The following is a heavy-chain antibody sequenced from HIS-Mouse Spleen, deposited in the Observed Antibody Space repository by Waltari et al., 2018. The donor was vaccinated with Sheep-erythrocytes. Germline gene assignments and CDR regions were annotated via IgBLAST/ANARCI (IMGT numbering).Heavy chain of an antibody. CDR2: VKPTNGGT. V-gene: IGHV1-2*02. D-gene: IGHD3-10*01. CDR1: GYTFTGYY. J-gene: IGHJ4*02. Sequence: QVQLVQSGAEVKKPGASVKVSCKASGYTFTGYYMHWVRQAPGQGLEWMGWVKPTNGGTNHAQKFEGRVTMTRDKSVSTAYMELSRLRSDDTAVYYCASGVIPYGSGSYFLDYWGQGTLVTVSS. CDR3: ASGVIPYGSGSYFLDY.